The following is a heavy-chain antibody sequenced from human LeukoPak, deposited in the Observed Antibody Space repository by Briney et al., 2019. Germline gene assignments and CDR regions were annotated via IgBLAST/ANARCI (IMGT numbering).Heavy chain of an antibody. CDR1: GYTFTSYG. J-gene: IGHJ4*02. V-gene: IGHV1-18*01. Sequence: ASVKVSCKASGYTFTSYGISWVRQAPGQGLEWMGWISAYNGNTNYAQKLQGRVTMTTDTSTSTAYIELRSLRSDDTAVYYCARVPPRLYSSGWYQPPYFDYWGQGTLVTVSS. CDR3: ARVPPRLYSSGWYQPPYFDY. D-gene: IGHD6-19*01. CDR2: ISAYNGNT.